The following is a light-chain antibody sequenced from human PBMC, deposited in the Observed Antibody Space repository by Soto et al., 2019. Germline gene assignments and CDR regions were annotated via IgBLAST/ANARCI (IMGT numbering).Light chain of an antibody. V-gene: IGKV1-5*03. CDR2: KAS. J-gene: IGKJ1*01. CDR1: QSISSW. Sequence: DIQMTHSPSPLSASVGDRVTITCRASQSISSWLAWYQQKPGKAPKLLIYKASTLKSGVPSRFSGSGSGTEFTLTISSLQPDDFTTYYCQQYNSYSEAFGQGTKVDI. CDR3: QQYNSYSEA.